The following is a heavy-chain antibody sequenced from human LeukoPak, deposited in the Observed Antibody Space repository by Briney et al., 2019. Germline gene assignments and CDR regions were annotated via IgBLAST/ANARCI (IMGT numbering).Heavy chain of an antibody. J-gene: IGHJ4*02. Sequence: PGGSLRLPCAASGFTFSSYGMHWVRQAPGKGLEWVAVLWSDGSNKYYADSVKGRFTISRDNSKNTLYLQMNGLRAEDTAVFYCARDNFGFDYWGQGTLVTVSS. D-gene: IGHD1-20*01. CDR1: GFTFSSYG. V-gene: IGHV3-33*01. CDR2: LWSDGSNK. CDR3: ARDNFGFDY.